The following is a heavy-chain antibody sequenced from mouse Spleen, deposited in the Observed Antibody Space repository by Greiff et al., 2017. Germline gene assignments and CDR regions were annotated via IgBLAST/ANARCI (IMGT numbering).Heavy chain of an antibody. J-gene: IGHJ1*01. D-gene: IGHD1-1*02. CDR3: AKGGSHHYWYFDV. V-gene: IGHV1-53*01. CDR2: INPSNGGT. Sequence: VQLQQSGAELVMPGASVKMSCKASGYTFTDYWMHWVKQRPGQGLEWIGNINPSNGGTNYNEKFKSKATLTVDKSSSTAYMQLSSLTSEDSAVYYCAKGGSHHYWYFDVWGAGTTVTVSS. CDR1: GYTFTDYW.